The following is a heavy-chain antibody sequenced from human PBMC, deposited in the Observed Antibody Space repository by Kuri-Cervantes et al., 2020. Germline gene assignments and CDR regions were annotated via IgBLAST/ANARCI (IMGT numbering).Heavy chain of an antibody. Sequence: GSLRLSCAVSGGSISSSNWWSWVRQPPGKGLEWIGEIYHSGSTNYNPSLKSRVTISVDKSKNQFSLKLSSVTAADTAVYYCARASLGYCSSTSCSPFDYWGQGTLVTVSS. V-gene: IGHV4-4*02. CDR3: ARASLGYCSSTSCSPFDY. J-gene: IGHJ4*02. CDR2: IYHSGST. D-gene: IGHD2-2*01. CDR1: GGSISSSNW.